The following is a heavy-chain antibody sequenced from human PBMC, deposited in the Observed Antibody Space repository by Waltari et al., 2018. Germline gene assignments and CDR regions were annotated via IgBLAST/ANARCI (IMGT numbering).Heavy chain of an antibody. CDR2: ITSDGSGT. D-gene: IGHD2-2*01. J-gene: IGHJ6*03. Sequence: EVQLVESGGELVQPGGSLRLSCAASGFNFRNYGMNWVRQAPGKGLEWVSSITSDGSGTYYADTVKGRFTTSRDKSNNTVFLQMNSLRVEDTALYYCAKHQLLQAYYYSMDVWGKGTTVTVSS. V-gene: IGHV3-23*04. CDR3: AKHQLLQAYYYSMDV. CDR1: GFNFRNYG.